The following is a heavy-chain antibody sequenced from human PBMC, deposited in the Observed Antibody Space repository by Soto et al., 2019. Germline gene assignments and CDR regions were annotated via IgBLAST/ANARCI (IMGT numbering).Heavy chain of an antibody. V-gene: IGHV1-46*01. Sequence: ASVKVSCKASGYTFTSYYMHWVRQAPGQGLEWMGIINPSGGSTSYAQKFQGRVTMTRDTSTSTVYMELSSLRSEDTAVYYCARESYYDFWSGNYFDYWGQGTLVTVSS. D-gene: IGHD3-3*01. CDR1: GYTFTSYY. J-gene: IGHJ4*02. CDR3: ARESYYDFWSGNYFDY. CDR2: INPSGGST.